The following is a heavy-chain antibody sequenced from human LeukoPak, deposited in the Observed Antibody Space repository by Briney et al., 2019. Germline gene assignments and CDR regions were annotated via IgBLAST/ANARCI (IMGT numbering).Heavy chain of an antibody. CDR2: ITGSGGDT. V-gene: IGHV3-23*01. D-gene: IGHD6-19*01. J-gene: IGHJ4*02. CDR3: AKGITVAGPYYFDY. CDR1: GFTFSSNW. Sequence: GGSLRLSCATSGFTFSSNWMSWVRQAPGEGLEWVSAITGSGGDTYHAESVKGRFTVSRDNSKNTLYLQMDSLRAEDTAVYYCAKGITVAGPYYFDYWGQGTLVTVSS.